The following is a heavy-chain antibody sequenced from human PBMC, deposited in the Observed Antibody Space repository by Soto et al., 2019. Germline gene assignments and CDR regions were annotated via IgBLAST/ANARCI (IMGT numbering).Heavy chain of an antibody. CDR2: INYSGST. CDR3: TRGPRGYDILTGPQADFDY. CDR1: GGSISSSSYY. J-gene: IGHJ4*02. D-gene: IGHD3-9*01. Sequence: SETLSLTCTVSGGSISSSSYYWGWIRQPPGKGLEWIGSINYSGSTYYTPSLKSRVTISVDTSKNQFSLKLTSVTAEDTAVYYCTRGPRGYDILTGPQADFDYWGQGTLVTVSS. V-gene: IGHV4-39*07.